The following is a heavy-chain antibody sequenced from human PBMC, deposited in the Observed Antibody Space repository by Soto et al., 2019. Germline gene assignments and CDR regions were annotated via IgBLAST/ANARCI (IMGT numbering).Heavy chain of an antibody. CDR1: GFTFSGYA. V-gene: IGHV3-23*01. CDR3: AKTRGVTMVRGPYGNWFDP. CDR2: ISGSGGST. D-gene: IGHD3-10*01. Sequence: GGSLRLSCAASGFTFSGYAMSWVRQAPGKGLEWVSAISGSGGSTYYADSVKGRFTISRDNSKNTLYLQMNSLRAEDTAVYYCAKTRGVTMVRGPYGNWFDPWGQGTLVTVSS. J-gene: IGHJ5*02.